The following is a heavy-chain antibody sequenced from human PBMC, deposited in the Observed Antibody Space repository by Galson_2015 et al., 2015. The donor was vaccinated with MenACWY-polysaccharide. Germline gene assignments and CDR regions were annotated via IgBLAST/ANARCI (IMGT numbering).Heavy chain of an antibody. D-gene: IGHD2-8*02. CDR2: ISGSSAYI. J-gene: IGHJ4*02. CDR1: GFTFNTYS. Sequence: SLRLSCAASGFTFNTYSMIWVRQAPGQGLQWVSAISGSSAYIFYADSVKGRFTISRDNAKNSLYLQMNSLRAEDTAIYYCASRRRFKTGSGPEDYWGQRTLVTVSS. CDR3: ASRRRFKTGSGPEDY. V-gene: IGHV3-21*01.